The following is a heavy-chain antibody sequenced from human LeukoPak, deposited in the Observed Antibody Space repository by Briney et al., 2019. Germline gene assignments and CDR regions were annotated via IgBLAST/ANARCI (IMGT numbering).Heavy chain of an antibody. CDR2: INPKSGGA. CDR3: ARVTAVGIRGLHY. CDR1: GYIFTDYY. D-gene: IGHD3-10*01. Sequence: ASVKVSCKASGYIFTDYYMHWVRQAPGQGPEWMGWINPKSGGANYAQKFQGGVTMTWDTSTSTASMELSSLRSDDTAVFYCARVTAVGIRGLHYWGQGTLVTVSS. V-gene: IGHV1-2*02. J-gene: IGHJ4*02.